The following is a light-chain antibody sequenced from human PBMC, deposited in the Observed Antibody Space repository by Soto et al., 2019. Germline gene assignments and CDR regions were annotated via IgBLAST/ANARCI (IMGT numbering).Light chain of an antibody. J-gene: IGKJ5*01. Sequence: DIQMTQSPSSLSASVGDRVTITCRASQSVSHYLNWYHQRPGKAPNVLIYAASGLQSGVPSRFSGSGSGTDFTLTISSLQPEDFGTYYCQQTYSAPEGITFGQGTRLEIK. CDR3: QQTYSAPEGIT. V-gene: IGKV1-39*01. CDR2: AAS. CDR1: QSVSHY.